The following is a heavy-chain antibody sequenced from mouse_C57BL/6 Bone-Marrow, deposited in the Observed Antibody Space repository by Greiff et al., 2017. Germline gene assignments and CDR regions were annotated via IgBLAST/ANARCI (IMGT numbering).Heavy chain of an antibody. D-gene: IGHD2-5*01. Sequence: VQLQQPGAELARPGASVKLSCKASGYTFTSSGISWVKQRTGQGLEWIGEFYPRSGNTYYNEKFKGKAKLAADKSSSTAYMELRSLTSEDSAVYFCARVFPAYYSNYADYWGQGTTLTVSS. CDR1: GYTFTSSG. CDR3: ARVFPAYYSNYADY. J-gene: IGHJ2*01. CDR2: FYPRSGNT. V-gene: IGHV1-81*01.